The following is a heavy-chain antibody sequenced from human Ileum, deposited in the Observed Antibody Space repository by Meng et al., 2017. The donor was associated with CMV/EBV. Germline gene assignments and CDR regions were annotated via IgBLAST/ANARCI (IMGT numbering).Heavy chain of an antibody. CDR1: DFTLNGAW. CDR2: VKSASAGGAA. V-gene: IGHV3-15*07. Sequence: SCVASDFTLNGAWMNWVRQAPGKGLEWVGRVKSASAGGAADAAAPVKGRFTVSRDDSRKTVHLQTDNLKIEDTAVYYCTTGWDQYFDFWGQGALVTVSS. CDR3: TTGWDQYFDF. D-gene: IGHD1-26*01. J-gene: IGHJ4*02.